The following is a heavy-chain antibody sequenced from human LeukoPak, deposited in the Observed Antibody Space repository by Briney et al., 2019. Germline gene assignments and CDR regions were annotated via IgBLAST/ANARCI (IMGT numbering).Heavy chain of an antibody. V-gene: IGHV3-7*01. CDR3: AKDHLEWVVPAAIDH. D-gene: IGHD2-2*01. CDR2: IKQDGSGK. CDR1: GFTFSSYW. J-gene: IGHJ4*02. Sequence: PGGSLRLSCAASGFTFSSYWMSWVRQAPGKGLEWVANIKQDGSGKYYADSVKGRFTISRDNSKNTLYLQMNSLRAEDTAVYYCAKDHLEWVVPAAIDHWGQGTLVTVSS.